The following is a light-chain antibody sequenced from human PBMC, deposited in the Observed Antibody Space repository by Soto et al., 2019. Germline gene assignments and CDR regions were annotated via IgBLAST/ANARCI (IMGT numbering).Light chain of an antibody. CDR1: QSVSSTY. CDR2: GAS. Sequence: EIVLTQSPGPLSLSPGERATLSCRASQSVSSTYLAWYQQKPGQAPRLLIYGASSRETGIPDTFSGSGSGTDFTLTISRLEPEDFAVYYCQQYDSSPYTCGQGTKLEIK. V-gene: IGKV3-20*01. J-gene: IGKJ2*01. CDR3: QQYDSSPYT.